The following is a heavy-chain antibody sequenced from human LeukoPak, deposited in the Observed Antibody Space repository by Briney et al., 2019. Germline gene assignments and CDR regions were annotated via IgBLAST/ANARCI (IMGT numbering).Heavy chain of an antibody. CDR3: VSFYETY. CDR2: INSDGSWT. D-gene: IGHD2/OR15-2a*01. V-gene: IGHV3-74*01. J-gene: IGHJ4*02. Sequence: GGSLRLSCAASGNYWMHWARQAPGKGLVWVSHINSDGSWTSYADSVRGRFTISKDNAKNTVYLQMNSLRAEDTAVYYCVSFYETYWGRGTLVTVSS. CDR1: GNYW.